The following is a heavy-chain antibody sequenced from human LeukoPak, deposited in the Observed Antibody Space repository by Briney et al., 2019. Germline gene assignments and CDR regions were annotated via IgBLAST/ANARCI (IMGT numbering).Heavy chain of an antibody. J-gene: IGHJ4*02. CDR1: GGTFSSYA. V-gene: IGHV1-69*13. CDR2: IIPIFGTT. CDR3: AREGPSVEGLAY. D-gene: IGHD2-21*01. Sequence: GASVKVSCKASGGTFSSYAISWVRQAPGQGLEWMGGIIPIFGTTNYAQKFQGRVTITADESTTTAYMELSSLRSEDTAVYYCAREGPSVEGLAYWGQGTLVTVSS.